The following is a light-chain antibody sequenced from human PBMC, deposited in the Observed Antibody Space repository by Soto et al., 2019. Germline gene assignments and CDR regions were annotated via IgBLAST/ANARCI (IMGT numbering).Light chain of an antibody. V-gene: IGKV3-20*01. J-gene: IGKJ1*01. CDR1: QSVSSSY. CDR2: GAS. CDR3: QQYGSSRWM. Sequence: EIVLTQSPGTLSLSPGERATLSCRASQSVSSSYLAWYQQNRGQAPRLLIYGASSRATGIPDRFSGSGSGTEFTLTISRLEPEDFAVYYCQQYGSSRWMFGQGTKVEIK.